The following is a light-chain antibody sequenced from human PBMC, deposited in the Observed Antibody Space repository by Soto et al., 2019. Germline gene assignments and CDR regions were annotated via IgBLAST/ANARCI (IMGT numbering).Light chain of an antibody. CDR1: QSVSSN. Sequence: EIVMTQSPATLSVSPGERATLSCRASQSVSSNLAWYQQKPGQAPRLLIYGASTRATEIPARFSGSGSGTEFTLTISSLQSEDFAVYYCHQYNDWILTFGQGTKVDIK. CDR2: GAS. J-gene: IGKJ1*01. CDR3: HQYNDWILT. V-gene: IGKV3-15*01.